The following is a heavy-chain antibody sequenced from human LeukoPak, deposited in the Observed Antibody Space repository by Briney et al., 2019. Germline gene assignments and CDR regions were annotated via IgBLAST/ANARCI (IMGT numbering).Heavy chain of an antibody. CDR2: ISGSGGST. CDR3: AKDSGSYLCFDC. J-gene: IGHJ4*02. Sequence: PGGSLRLSCAASGFTFSSYGMSWVRQAPGKGLEWVSAISGSGGSTYYADSVKGRFTISRDNSKNTLYLQMNSLRAEDTAVYYCAKDSGSYLCFDCWGQGTLVTVSS. CDR1: GFTFSSYG. V-gene: IGHV3-23*01. D-gene: IGHD1-26*01.